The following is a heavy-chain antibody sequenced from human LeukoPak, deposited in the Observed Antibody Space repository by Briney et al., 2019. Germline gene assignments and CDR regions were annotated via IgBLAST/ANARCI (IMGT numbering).Heavy chain of an antibody. V-gene: IGHV1-2*02. D-gene: IGHD5-18*01. J-gene: IGHJ4*02. CDR3: ARDDSFQFDS. Sequence: EASVKVSCKASGYTFTGYYMHWVRQAPGQGLEWMGWINPNSGGTNYAQKFQGRVTMTRATSISTAYMELSSLTSDDTAVYYCARDDSFQFDSWGQGTLVTVSS. CDR2: INPNSGGT. CDR1: GYTFTGYY.